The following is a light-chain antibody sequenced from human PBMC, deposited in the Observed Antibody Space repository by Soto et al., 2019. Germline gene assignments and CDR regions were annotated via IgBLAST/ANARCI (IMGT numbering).Light chain of an antibody. CDR1: QIVGTY. V-gene: IGKV3-11*01. Sequence: EIVLTQSPATLSLSPGERATLSCRASQIVGTYLAWYQQKPGQAPRLLIYGASNRATGIPDRFSGSGSGTDFTLTISRLEPADFAVYYCQQRSNWPRTFGHGTKVDIK. CDR3: QQRSNWPRT. J-gene: IGKJ1*01. CDR2: GAS.